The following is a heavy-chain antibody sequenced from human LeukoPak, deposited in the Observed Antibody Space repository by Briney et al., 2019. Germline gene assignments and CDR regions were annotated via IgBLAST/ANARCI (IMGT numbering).Heavy chain of an antibody. CDR2: INHSGST. CDR3: ASRVEMATTLDY. CDR1: GGSFSGYY. Sequence: SETLSLTCAVYGGSFSGYYWSWIRQPPGKGLEWIGEINHSGSTNYNPSLKSRVTISVDTSKNQFSLKLSSVTAADTAVYYCASRVEMATTLDYWGQGTLVTVSS. J-gene: IGHJ4*02. D-gene: IGHD5-24*01. V-gene: IGHV4-34*01.